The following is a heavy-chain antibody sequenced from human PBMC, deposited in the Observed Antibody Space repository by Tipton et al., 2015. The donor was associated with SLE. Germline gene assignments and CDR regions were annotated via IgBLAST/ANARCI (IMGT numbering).Heavy chain of an antibody. V-gene: IGHV3-7*01. CDR3: ARDGVTSGWAFYYGMDV. J-gene: IGHJ6*01. CDR1: GFSFSNYW. CDR2: IKEDGSET. Sequence: VQLVQSGGGLVQPGGSLRLSCAASGFSFSNYWMDWVRQAPGKGLEWVAKIKEDGSETYYLDSVKGRFTISRDNAKSSLFLRMNTLRAEDTAVYFCARDGVTSGWAFYYGMDVWGQGTTVTVSA. D-gene: IGHD6-19*01.